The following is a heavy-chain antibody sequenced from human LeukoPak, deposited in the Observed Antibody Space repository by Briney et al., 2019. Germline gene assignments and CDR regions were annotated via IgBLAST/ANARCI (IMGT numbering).Heavy chain of an antibody. CDR1: GRPFSGYY. D-gene: IGHD1-26*01. CDR3: ARGIIAEGSYYYYYYYMDV. CDR2: INHSGST. J-gene: IGHJ6*03. V-gene: IGHV4-34*01. Sequence: PSETLFLTCAVYGRPFSGYYWSWIPQPPGKVLECIGEINHSGSTNYNPSLKSRVTISVDTSKSQFSLKLSSVTAADTAVYYCARGIIAEGSYYYYYYYMDVWGKGTTVTVSS.